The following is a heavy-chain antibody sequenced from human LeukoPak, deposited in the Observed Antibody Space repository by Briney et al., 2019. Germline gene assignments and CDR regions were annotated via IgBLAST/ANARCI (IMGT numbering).Heavy chain of an antibody. J-gene: IGHJ6*02. D-gene: IGHD4-17*01. Sequence: GGSLRLSCAASGFTFSSYAMHWVRQAPGKGLEWVAVISYDGSNKYYADSVKGRFTISRDNSKNTLYLQMNSLRAEDTAVYYCARGMTTVGMDVWGQGTTVTVSS. CDR2: ISYDGSNK. CDR3: ARGMTTVGMDV. CDR1: GFTFSSYA. V-gene: IGHV3-30-3*01.